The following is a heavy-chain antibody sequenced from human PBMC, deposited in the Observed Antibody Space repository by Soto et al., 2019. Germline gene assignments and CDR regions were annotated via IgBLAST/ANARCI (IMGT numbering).Heavy chain of an antibody. J-gene: IGHJ5*02. D-gene: IGHD3-3*01. CDR1: GGSMSSYY. CDR2: VYSSGGT. V-gene: IGHV4-4*07. CDR3: ARGQRFSDWFDP. Sequence: PSETLSLTCTVSGGSMSSYYWTWIRQPAGKGLEWIGRVYSSGGTHYNPSLKSRVTISLDTSKNQFSLRLLSVTAADTAVYYCARGQRFSDWFDPWGQGTLVTVS.